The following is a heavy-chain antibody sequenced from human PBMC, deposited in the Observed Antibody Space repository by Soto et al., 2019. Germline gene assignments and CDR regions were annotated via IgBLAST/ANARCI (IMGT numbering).Heavy chain of an antibody. CDR1: GFTFSSYW. Sequence: EVQLVESGGGLVQPGGSLRLSCAASGFTFSSYWMSWVRQAPGKGLEWVANIKQDGSEKYYVDSVKGRFTISRDNAKNSLYLQMNSLRDEDTAVYYCARDLGISSSWYSRFGYYYYGMDVWGQGTTVTVSS. V-gene: IGHV3-7*03. CDR2: IKQDGSEK. D-gene: IGHD6-13*01. CDR3: ARDLGISSSWYSRFGYYYYGMDV. J-gene: IGHJ6*02.